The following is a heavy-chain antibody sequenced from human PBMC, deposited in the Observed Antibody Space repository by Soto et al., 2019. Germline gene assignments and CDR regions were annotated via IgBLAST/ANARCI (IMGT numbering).Heavy chain of an antibody. Sequence: PGGSLRLSCAASGFTVSSNYMSWVRQAPGKGLEWVSVIYSGGSTYYADSVKGRFTISRHNSKNTLYLQMNSLRAEDTAVYYCARARGAYYYSSGYYTLYYFYYWGQGTLVTVSS. V-gene: IGHV3-53*04. D-gene: IGHD3-22*01. J-gene: IGHJ4*02. CDR3: ARARGAYYYSSGYYTLYYFYY. CDR1: GFTVSSNY. CDR2: IYSGGST.